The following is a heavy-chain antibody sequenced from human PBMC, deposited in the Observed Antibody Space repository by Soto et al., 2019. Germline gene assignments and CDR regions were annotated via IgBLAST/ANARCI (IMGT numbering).Heavy chain of an antibody. CDR1: GYTFTSFG. Sequence: QVQLVQSGAEVKKPGASVKVSCKASGYTFTSFGISWVRQAPGQGREWMGWISAYNGNTNYAENLQGRVTMTTDTSTSTAYMELRSLRSDDTDVYYCARDHRGGTDAFDIWGQGTMVTVSS. D-gene: IGHD2-15*01. CDR3: ARDHRGGTDAFDI. J-gene: IGHJ3*02. CDR2: ISAYNGNT. V-gene: IGHV1-18*01.